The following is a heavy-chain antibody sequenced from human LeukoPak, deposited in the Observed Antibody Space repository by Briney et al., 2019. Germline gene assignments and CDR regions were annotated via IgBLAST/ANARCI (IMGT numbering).Heavy chain of an antibody. Sequence: SETLSLTCTVSGGSISSGSYYWSWIRQPAGKGLEWIGRIYTSGSTNYNPSLKSRVTISVDTSKNQFSLKLSSVPAADTAVYYCARDRPNYDFWSGYPYGDAFDIWGQGTMVTVSS. D-gene: IGHD3-3*01. V-gene: IGHV4-61*02. CDR2: IYTSGST. CDR1: GGSISSGSYY. J-gene: IGHJ3*02. CDR3: ARDRPNYDFWSGYPYGDAFDI.